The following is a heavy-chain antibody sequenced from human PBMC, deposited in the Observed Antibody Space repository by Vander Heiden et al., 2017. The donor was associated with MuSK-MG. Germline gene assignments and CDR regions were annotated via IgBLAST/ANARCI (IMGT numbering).Heavy chain of an antibody. D-gene: IGHD1-7*01. V-gene: IGHV1-69*06. CDR3: ARPDRRITGTIFKNYYYYYMDV. CDR1: GGTFSSYA. J-gene: IGHJ6*03. Sequence: QVQLVQSGAEVKKPGSSVKVSCKASGGTFSSYAIRWVRQAPGQGLEWMGGIIPIFGTANYAQKFQGRVTITADKSTSTAYMELSSLRSEDTAVYYCARPDRRITGTIFKNYYYYYMDVWGKGTTVTVSS. CDR2: IIPIFGTA.